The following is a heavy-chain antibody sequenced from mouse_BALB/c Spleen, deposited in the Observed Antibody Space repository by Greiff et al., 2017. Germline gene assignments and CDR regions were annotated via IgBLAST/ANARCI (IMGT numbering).Heavy chain of an antibody. V-gene: IGHV1-5*01. Sequence: VQLQQSGTVLARPGASVKMSCKASGYSFTSYWMHWVKQRPGQGLEWIGAIYPGNSDTSYNQKFKGKAKLTAVTSASTAYMELSSLTNEDSAVYYCTREGSFYWYFDVWGAGTTVTVSS. CDR2: IYPGNSDT. CDR3: TREGSFYWYFDV. CDR1: GYSFTSYW. J-gene: IGHJ1*01.